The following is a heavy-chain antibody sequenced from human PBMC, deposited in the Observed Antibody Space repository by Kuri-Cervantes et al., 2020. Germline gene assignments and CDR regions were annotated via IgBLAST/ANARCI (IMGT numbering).Heavy chain of an antibody. CDR3: ATTGPSGSFL. V-gene: IGHV3-21*01. CDR1: GFTFRSYS. CDR2: ISSSSLYI. D-gene: IGHD1-26*01. Sequence: GGSLRLSCAASGFTFRSYSMDWVRQAPSKGLEWVSSISSSSLYIYYTDPVKGRFTISRDDAKNSLFLQMDSLRAEDTAVYYCATTGPSGSFLWGQGTLVTVSS. J-gene: IGHJ4*02.